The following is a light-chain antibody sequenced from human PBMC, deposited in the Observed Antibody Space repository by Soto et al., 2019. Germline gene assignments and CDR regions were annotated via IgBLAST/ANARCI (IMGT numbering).Light chain of an antibody. CDR2: GAS. Sequence: EIVVTQSPGTLSLSPGERATLSCRASQSVSSNYLAWYQQKPGQAPRLLIYGASSRATGIPDRFSGSGSGTEFTLTISRLEPEDFAVYYCQQYGGSPRTFGQGTKVEIK. CDR1: QSVSSNY. J-gene: IGKJ1*01. V-gene: IGKV3-20*01. CDR3: QQYGGSPRT.